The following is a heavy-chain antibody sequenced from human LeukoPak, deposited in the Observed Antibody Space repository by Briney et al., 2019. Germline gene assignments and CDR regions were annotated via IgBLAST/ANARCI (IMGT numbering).Heavy chain of an antibody. CDR2: IYHSGST. V-gene: IGHV4-39*01. J-gene: IGHJ4*02. D-gene: IGHD1-20*01. Sequence: SETLSLTCTVSGGSISSRSYYWGWIRQPPGKGLEWIGSIYHSGSTYYNSSLKSRVTISVDTSKNQFSLKLSSVTAADTAVYYCARSNWFFSLDSWGQGTLVTVSS. CDR1: GGSISSRSYY. CDR3: ARSNWFFSLDS.